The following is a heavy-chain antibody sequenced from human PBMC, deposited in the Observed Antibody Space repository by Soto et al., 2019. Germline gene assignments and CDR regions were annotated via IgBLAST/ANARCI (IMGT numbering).Heavy chain of an antibody. V-gene: IGHV3-23*01. CDR2: VSGSGTST. J-gene: IGHJ4*02. CDR1: GFTFSSYA. CDR3: AKDGSGWPKGGLDY. D-gene: IGHD6-19*01. Sequence: EVQLLESGGGLVQPGGSLRLSCAASGFTFSSYAMSWVRQAPGKGLEWVSGVSGSGTSTYYADSVKGRFTMSRDNSKSTLYLQMNSLRAEDTAVYYCAKDGSGWPKGGLDYWGQGTLVTVSS.